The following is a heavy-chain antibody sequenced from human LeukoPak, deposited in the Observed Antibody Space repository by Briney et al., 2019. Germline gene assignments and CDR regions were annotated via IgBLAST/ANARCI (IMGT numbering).Heavy chain of an antibody. CDR1: GGSFSGYY. CDR2: INHGGST. CDR3: ARWGGTLPRDY. J-gene: IGHJ4*02. V-gene: IGHV4-34*01. D-gene: IGHD1-26*01. Sequence: PSETLSLTCAASGGSFSGYYWSWIRQAPGKGLEWIGEINHGGSTNYNPTLKIRVTISVDTSKNQFSLKLRSVSAADTAVYYCARWGGTLPRDYWGQGTLVTVSS.